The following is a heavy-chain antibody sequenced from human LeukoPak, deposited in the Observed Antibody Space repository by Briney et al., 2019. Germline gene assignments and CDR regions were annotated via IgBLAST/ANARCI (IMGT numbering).Heavy chain of an antibody. CDR1: AFTFSNYA. V-gene: IGHV3-23*01. J-gene: IGHJ5*02. Sequence: GGSLRLSCAASAFTFSNYAMAWVRQAPGKGLEWVSAISGTADSTHYADSVRGRFTISRDNSRTTLYLQMHSLRIEDTAVYYCVKGGSSSHNWFDPWGQGILVTVSS. CDR2: ISGTADST. D-gene: IGHD6-13*01. CDR3: VKGGSSSHNWFDP.